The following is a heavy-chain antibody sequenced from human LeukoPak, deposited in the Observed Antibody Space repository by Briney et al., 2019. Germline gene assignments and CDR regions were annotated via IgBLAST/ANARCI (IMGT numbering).Heavy chain of an antibody. CDR3: AKVEGESDYIGHYKDD. CDR1: GSTFSNYG. CDR2: ITGSGGST. V-gene: IGHV3-23*01. J-gene: IGHJ6*03. D-gene: IGHD4-11*01. Sequence: GGSLRLSCAASGSTFSNYGMSWVRQAPGKGLEWISAITGSGGSTNYADSVKDRFTISRDNSKNTLFLQMNSLRAEDTAVYYCAKVEGESDYIGHYKDDRGNVNTVTVSS.